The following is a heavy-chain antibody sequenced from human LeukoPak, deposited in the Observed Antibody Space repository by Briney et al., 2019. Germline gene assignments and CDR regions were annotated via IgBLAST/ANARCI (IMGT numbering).Heavy chain of an antibody. J-gene: IGHJ5*02. Sequence: SVTCTVSVGSSSSCCYLWVCIRQSPGRGLEGFGSISYSGSTYYNPSLKSRVSASVDTSKKEFSLKVTFVTAGDAGVYSCARWVANRNWFDPWGQETLVTVSS. V-gene: IGHV4-39*07. CDR3: ARWVANRNWFDP. D-gene: IGHD2-15*01. CDR2: ISYSGST. CDR1: VGSSSSCCYL.